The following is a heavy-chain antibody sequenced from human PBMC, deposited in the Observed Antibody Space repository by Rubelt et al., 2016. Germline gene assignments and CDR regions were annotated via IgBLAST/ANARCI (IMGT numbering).Heavy chain of an antibody. D-gene: IGHD6-19*01. V-gene: IGHV3-9*01. CDR3: AKVLVAGTYYYYGMDV. Sequence: VSGISWNSGSIGYADSVKGRFTISRDNAKNSLFLQMNSLRVEDTAVYYCAKVLVAGTYYYYGMDVWGQGTTVTVSS. CDR2: ISWNSGSI. J-gene: IGHJ6*02.